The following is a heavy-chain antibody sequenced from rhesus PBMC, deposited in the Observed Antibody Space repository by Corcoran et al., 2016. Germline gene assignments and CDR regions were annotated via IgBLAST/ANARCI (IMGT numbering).Heavy chain of an antibody. V-gene: IGHV3S18*01. J-gene: IGHJ4*01. Sequence: EVQLVESGGGLAKPGGSLRLSCAASGFSFSDYYRYWGRQAPGAGLGWFSRVSFTVGSTYYAESVKVTFTISRENAKNTLYLQRDSLRAEDTAVYYCARADGAAGTCLDSWGQGVLVTVSS. CDR2: VSFTVGST. CDR3: ARADGAAGTCLDS. CDR1: GFSFSDYY. D-gene: IGHD6-25*01.